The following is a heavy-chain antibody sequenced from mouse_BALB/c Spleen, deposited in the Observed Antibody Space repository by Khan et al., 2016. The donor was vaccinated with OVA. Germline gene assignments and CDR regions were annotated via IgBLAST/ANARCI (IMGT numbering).Heavy chain of an antibody. J-gene: IGHJ2*01. CDR1: GYTFTRYV. Sequence: EVQLQQSGPELVKPGASVKMSCKASGYTFTRYVMHWVKQKPGQGLEWIGYINPYNDGTKYNEKFKGKATLTSDKSSSTAYMELRSLTSEDSAVYYCVRQGNRYERVFDYWGQGTTLTVSS. CDR2: INPYNDGT. D-gene: IGHD2-14*01. V-gene: IGHV1S136*01. CDR3: VRQGNRYERVFDY.